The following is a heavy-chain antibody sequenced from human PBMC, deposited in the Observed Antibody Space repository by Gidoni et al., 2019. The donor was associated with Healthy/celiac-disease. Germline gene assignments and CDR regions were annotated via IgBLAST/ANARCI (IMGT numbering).Heavy chain of an antibody. CDR1: GYTFPSSG. J-gene: IGHJ3*02. CDR3: ARASLGYCTNGVCSDAFDI. CDR2: ISAYKGNT. V-gene: IGHV1-18*04. Sequence: QVQLVQSGAEVKKPGASVKVSCKASGYTFPSSGISWGRQAPGQGLEWMGWISAYKGNTNYAQKLQGRVTMTTDTSTSTAYMELRSLRSDDTAVYYCARASLGYCTNGVCSDAFDIWGQGTMVTVSS. D-gene: IGHD2-8*01.